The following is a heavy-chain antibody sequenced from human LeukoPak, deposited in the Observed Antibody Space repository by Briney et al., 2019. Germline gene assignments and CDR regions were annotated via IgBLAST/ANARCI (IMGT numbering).Heavy chain of an antibody. CDR1: GYTFTGYY. V-gene: IGHV1-2*02. CDR2: INPNTGGT. J-gene: IGHJ4*02. CDR3: ASYPRYSSSPPFDY. Sequence: ASVKVSCKASGYTFTGYYMHWVRQAPGQGFEWMGWINPNTGGTNYAQNFRGRVTITRDTSISTAYMELSGLRSDDTAVYYCASYPRYSSSPPFDYWGQGTLVTVSS. D-gene: IGHD6-6*01.